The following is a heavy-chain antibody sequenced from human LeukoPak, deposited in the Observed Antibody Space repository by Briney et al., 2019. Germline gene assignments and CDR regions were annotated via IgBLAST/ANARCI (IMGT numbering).Heavy chain of an antibody. V-gene: IGHV1-46*01. CDR2: INPTDGAT. D-gene: IGHD3-16*01. J-gene: IGHJ6*03. CDR1: GYTFTMYY. Sequence: GASVKVSCKASGYTFTMYYIHWVRQAPGQGLEWMGMINPTDGATTYAQRYQGRVTMTRDMSTTTVYMDLRSLRSEDTAVYFCARERRGGLSGNLGGLFALYYTYYYMDVWGRGTTVTVSS. CDR3: ARERRGGLSGNLGGLFALYYTYYYMDV.